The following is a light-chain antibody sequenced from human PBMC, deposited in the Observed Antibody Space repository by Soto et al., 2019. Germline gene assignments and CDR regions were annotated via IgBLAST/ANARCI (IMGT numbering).Light chain of an antibody. J-gene: IGLJ3*02. CDR3: CSCVSGSPFDVL. CDR1: SNDVGGYNY. CDR2: EVN. V-gene: IGLV2-14*01. Sequence: QSALTQPASVSGSPGQSITISCTGTSNDVGGYNYVSWYQQHPDKAPKLMIYEVNNRPSGVSNRFSGSKSGNTASLTISGLQAEDEADYYCCSCVSGSPFDVLFGGGTKLTVL.